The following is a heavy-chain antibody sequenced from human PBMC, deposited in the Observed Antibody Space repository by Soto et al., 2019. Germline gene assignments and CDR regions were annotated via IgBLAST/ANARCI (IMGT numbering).Heavy chain of an antibody. D-gene: IGHD6-19*01. J-gene: IGHJ4*02. CDR3: ARVAVAGTRVDY. CDR1: GGSISSRNW. CDR2: IYHSGST. V-gene: IGHV4-4*02. Sequence: QVQLQESGPGLVKPSGTLSLTCAVPGGSISSRNWWRWVRQPPGKGLEWIGEIYHSGSTNYNPSLKSRVTMSVDKYRNQCSLTLRSVTAADTAVYYCARVAVAGTRVDYGGQGTLVTVSS.